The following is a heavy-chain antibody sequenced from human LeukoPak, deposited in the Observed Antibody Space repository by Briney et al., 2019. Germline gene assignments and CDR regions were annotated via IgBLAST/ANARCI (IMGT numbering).Heavy chain of an antibody. J-gene: IGHJ4*02. D-gene: IGHD1-26*01. V-gene: IGHV1-18*01. CDR3: ARERGSYTAFDY. Sequence: ASVKVSCQASGYPFTSYGISWVRQAPGQGLEWMGWISAYNGNTNYAQKLQGRVTMTTDTSTSTAYMELRSLRSDDTAVYYCARERGSYTAFDYWGQGTLVTVSS. CDR1: GYPFTSYG. CDR2: ISAYNGNT.